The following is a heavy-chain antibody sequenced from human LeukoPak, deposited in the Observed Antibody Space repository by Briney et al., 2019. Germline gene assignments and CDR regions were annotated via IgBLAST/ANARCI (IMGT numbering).Heavy chain of an antibody. J-gene: IGHJ3*02. CDR3: AKEMTYYYDSSGPNGDAFDI. CDR2: ISGSGGST. CDR1: GFTFSSYA. V-gene: IGHV3-23*01. D-gene: IGHD3-22*01. Sequence: GGSLRLSCAASGFTFSSYAMSWVRQAPGKGLEWVSAISGSGGSTYYADSVEGRFTISRDNSKNTLYLQMNSLRAEDTAVYYCAKEMTYYYDSSGPNGDAFDIWGQGTMVTVSS.